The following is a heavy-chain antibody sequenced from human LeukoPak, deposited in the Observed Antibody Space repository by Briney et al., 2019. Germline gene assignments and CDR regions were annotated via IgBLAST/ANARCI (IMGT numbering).Heavy chain of an antibody. V-gene: IGHV3-30*02. Sequence: GGSLRLSCAASGFTFSSYSMHWVRQAPGKGLEWVAFIRYDGSNKYYADSVKGRFTISRDNSKNTLYLQMNSLRAEDTAVYYCAKDSNSYDYYYYYMDVWGKGTTVTISS. CDR1: GFTFSSYS. CDR3: AKDSNSYDYYYYYMDV. D-gene: IGHD5-18*01. J-gene: IGHJ6*03. CDR2: IRYDGSNK.